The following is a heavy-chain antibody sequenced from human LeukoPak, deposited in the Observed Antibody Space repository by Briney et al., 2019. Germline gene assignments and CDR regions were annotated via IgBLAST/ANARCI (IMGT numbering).Heavy chain of an antibody. D-gene: IGHD5/OR15-5a*01. CDR1: GGSFSGYY. CDR2: INHSGST. Sequence: SETLSLTCAVYGGSFSGYYWSWIRQPPGKGLEWIGEINHSGSTNYNPSLKSRVTISVDTSKNQFSLKLSSVTAADTAVYYCATTRVSGYYYYYYGMAVWGQGTTVTVSS. V-gene: IGHV4-34*01. CDR3: ATTRVSGYYYYYYGMAV. J-gene: IGHJ6*02.